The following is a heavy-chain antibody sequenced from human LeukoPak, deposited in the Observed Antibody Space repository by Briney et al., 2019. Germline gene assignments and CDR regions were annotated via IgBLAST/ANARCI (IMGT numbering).Heavy chain of an antibody. CDR1: GGSLSSYY. Sequence: SETLPLTCTVSGGSLSSYYWSWVRQPAGKGLEWIGRIYTSGSTNYNPSLKSRVTMSVDTSKNQFSLKLSSVTAADTAVYYCARETYYYDSSGYHGLLYYYYYGMDVWGQGTTVTVSS. CDR3: ARETYYYDSSGYHGLLYYYYYGMDV. V-gene: IGHV4-4*07. CDR2: IYTSGST. J-gene: IGHJ6*02. D-gene: IGHD3-22*01.